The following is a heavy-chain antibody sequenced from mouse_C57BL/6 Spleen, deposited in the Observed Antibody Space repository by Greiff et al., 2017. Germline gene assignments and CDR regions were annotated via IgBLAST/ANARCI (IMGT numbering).Heavy chain of an antibody. D-gene: IGHD4-1*01. Sequence: QVQLQQSGPGLVQPSQSLSITCTVSGFSLTSYGVHWVRQSPGKGLEWLGVIWSGGSTDYNAAFISRLSISKDNSKSQVFFKMNSLQADDNAIYYGARGGLTGTHWYFDVWGTGTTVTVSS. J-gene: IGHJ1*03. CDR3: ARGGLTGTHWYFDV. V-gene: IGHV2-2*01. CDR1: GFSLTSYG. CDR2: IWSGGST.